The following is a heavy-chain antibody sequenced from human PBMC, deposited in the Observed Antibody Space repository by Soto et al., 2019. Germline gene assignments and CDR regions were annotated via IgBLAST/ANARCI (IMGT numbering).Heavy chain of an antibody. CDR2: SYSTGGT. Sequence: PGGSERLSGAASGFPLAKYTIGWVRQAPGKGLEWVAESYSTGGTEYADSVKGRFTIFRDNSKSTLFLQMNSLGVGDTALYYCARDREPDGIWTFDSWGQGTLVTVSS. J-gene: IGHJ4*02. CDR3: ARDREPDGIWTFDS. CDR1: GFPLAKYT. D-gene: IGHD3-9*01. V-gene: IGHV3-23*01.